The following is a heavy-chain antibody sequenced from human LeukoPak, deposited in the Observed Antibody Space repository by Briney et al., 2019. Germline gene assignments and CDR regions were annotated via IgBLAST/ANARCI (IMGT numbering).Heavy chain of an antibody. CDR3: AKDGLYYDGSEHVYYFDS. Sequence: GGSLRLSCAASGFTFSRSAMTWVRQGPGTGLEFVASIIYSGGSTYYADSVKGRFTISRDNSKNTLYLQMNSLRAEDTALYYCAKDGLYYDGSEHVYYFDSWGQGTLVTVSS. CDR2: IIYSGGST. D-gene: IGHD3-22*01. CDR1: GFTFSRSA. V-gene: IGHV3-23*01. J-gene: IGHJ4*02.